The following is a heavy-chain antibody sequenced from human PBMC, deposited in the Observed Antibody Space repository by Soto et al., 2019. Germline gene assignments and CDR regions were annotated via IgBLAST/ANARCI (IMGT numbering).Heavy chain of an antibody. Sequence: EVQLVQSGAEVKKPGESLKISCKGSGYSFTSYWVGWVRQMPGKGLEWMGIIYPADSDTRYSPSFQGQVTISADKSVSTAYLQWSSLRASDTAMYYCARRDLGPYGGYSFDYWGHGTLVTVSS. CDR2: IYPADSDT. CDR3: ARRDLGPYGGYSFDY. V-gene: IGHV5-51*01. D-gene: IGHD4-17*01. J-gene: IGHJ4*01. CDR1: GYSFTSYW.